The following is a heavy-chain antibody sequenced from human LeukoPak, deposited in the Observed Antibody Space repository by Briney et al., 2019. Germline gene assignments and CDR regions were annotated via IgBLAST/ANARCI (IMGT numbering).Heavy chain of an antibody. CDR2: ISWNSGSI. D-gene: IGHD4-17*01. Sequence: GGCLRLSCAASGFTFDDYAMHWVRQAPGKGLEWVSGISWNSGSIGYADSVKGRFTISRDNAKNSLYLQMNSLRAKDTAVYYCARDRNGDSSTYGMDVWGQGTTVTVSS. J-gene: IGHJ6*02. CDR1: GFTFDDYA. V-gene: IGHV3-9*01. CDR3: ARDRNGDSSTYGMDV.